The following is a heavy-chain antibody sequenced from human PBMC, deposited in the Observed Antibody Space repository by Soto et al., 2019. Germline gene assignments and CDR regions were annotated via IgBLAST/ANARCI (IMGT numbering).Heavy chain of an antibody. CDR2: ISYDGSNK. CDR1: GFTFSSYA. CDR3: AREYTSSSVAWFDP. D-gene: IGHD6-6*01. J-gene: IGHJ5*02. Sequence: GGSLRLSCAASGFTFSSYAMHWVRQTPGKGLEWVAVISYDGSNKYYADSVKGRFTISRDNSNNTLYLQMNSLRAEDTAVYYCAREYTSSSVAWFDPWGQGALVTVSS. V-gene: IGHV3-30-3*01.